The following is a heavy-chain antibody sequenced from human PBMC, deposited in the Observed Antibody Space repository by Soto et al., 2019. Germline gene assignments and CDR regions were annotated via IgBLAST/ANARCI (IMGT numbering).Heavy chain of an antibody. D-gene: IGHD3-22*01. CDR3: ARPLRYYDSSGYYTFDY. CDR2: IIPIFGTA. V-gene: IGHV1-69*13. J-gene: IGHJ4*02. CDR1: GGTFSSYA. Sequence: SVKVSCKASGGTFSSYAISWVRQAPGQGLEWMGGIIPIFGTANYAQKFQGRVTITADESTSTAYMELSSLRSEDTAMYYCARPLRYYDSSGYYTFDYWGQGTLVTVSS.